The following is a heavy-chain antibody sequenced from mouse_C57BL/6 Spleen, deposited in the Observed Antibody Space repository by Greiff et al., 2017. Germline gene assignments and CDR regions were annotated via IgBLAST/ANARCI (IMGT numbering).Heavy chain of an antibody. CDR1: GFTFSDAW. J-gene: IGHJ4*01. CDR3: IYYGYDGYAMDY. V-gene: IGHV6-6*01. Sequence: EVKLQESGGGLVQPGGSMKLSCAASGFTFSDAWMDWVRQSPEKGLEWVAEIRNKANNHATYYAESVKGRFTISRDDSKSSVYLQMNSLRAEDTGIYYCIYYGYDGYAMDYWGQGTSVTVSS. D-gene: IGHD2-2*01. CDR2: IRNKANNHAT.